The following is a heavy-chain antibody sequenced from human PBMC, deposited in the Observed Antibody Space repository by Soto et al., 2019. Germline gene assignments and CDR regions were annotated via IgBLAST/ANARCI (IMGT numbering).Heavy chain of an antibody. CDR2: IYPGDSGT. J-gene: IGHJ4*02. CDR1: GYSFTSYW. CDR3: ARAYSSSSAYFDY. D-gene: IGHD6-6*01. Sequence: PGESLKISCKGSGYSFTSYWIGWVRQMPGKGLEWMGIIYPGDSGTRYSPSFQGQVTISADKSISTAYLQWSSLKASDTAMYYCARAYSSSSAYFDYWGQGTLVTVSS. V-gene: IGHV5-51*01.